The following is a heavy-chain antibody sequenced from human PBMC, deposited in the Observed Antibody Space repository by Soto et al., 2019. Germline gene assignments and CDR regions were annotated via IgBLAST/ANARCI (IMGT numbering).Heavy chain of an antibody. CDR2: IIPILGIA. CDR3: ARLEREVTTLMRVGPWDYYYYYMDV. J-gene: IGHJ6*03. V-gene: IGHV1-69*02. CDR1: GGTFSSYT. Sequence: ASVKVSCKASGGTFSSYTISWVRQAPGQGLEWMGRIIPILGIANYAQKFQGRVTITADKSTSKAYMELSSLRSEDTAVYYCARLEREVTTLMRVGPWDYYYYYMDVWGKGTTVTVSS. D-gene: IGHD4-17*01.